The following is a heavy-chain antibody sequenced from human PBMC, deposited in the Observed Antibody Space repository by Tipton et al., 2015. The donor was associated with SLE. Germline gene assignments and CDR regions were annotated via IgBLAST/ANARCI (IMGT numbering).Heavy chain of an antibody. V-gene: IGHV4-34*01. CDR1: GVSFSGYY. CDR2: INHSGST. Sequence: TLSLTCAVYGVSFSGYYWSWIRQPPGKGLEWIGEINHSGSTNYNPSLKSRVTISVDTSKNQFSLKLSSVTAADTAVYYCARDLQRIVGAMARDIDIWGQGTMVTVSS. D-gene: IGHD1-26*01. CDR3: ARDLQRIVGAMARDIDI. J-gene: IGHJ3*02.